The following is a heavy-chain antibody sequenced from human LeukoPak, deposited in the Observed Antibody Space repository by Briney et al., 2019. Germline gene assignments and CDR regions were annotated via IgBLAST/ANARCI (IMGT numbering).Heavy chain of an antibody. V-gene: IGHV3-23*01. Sequence: QTGGSLRLSCAASGFTFSSYAMSWARQAPGKGLEWVSAISGSGGSTYYADSVKGRFTISRDNSKNTLYLQMNSLRAEDTAVYYCAYSSSWYSDYWGQGTLVTVSS. CDR3: AYSSSWYSDY. D-gene: IGHD6-13*01. CDR1: GFTFSSYA. J-gene: IGHJ4*02. CDR2: ISGSGGST.